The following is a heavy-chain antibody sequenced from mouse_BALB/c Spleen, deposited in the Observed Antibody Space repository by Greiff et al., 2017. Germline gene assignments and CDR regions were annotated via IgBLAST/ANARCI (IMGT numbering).Heavy chain of an antibody. J-gene: IGHJ4*01. CDR3: ARDGDYYGSSYAMDY. CDR1: GFSLTSYG. Sequence: VQLQESGPGLVAPSQSLSITCTVSGFSLTSYGVHWVRQPPGKGLEWLGVIWAGGSTNYNSALMSRLSISKDNSKSQVFLKMNSLQTDDTAMYYCARDGDYYGSSYAMDYWGQGTSVTVSS. CDR2: IWAGGST. V-gene: IGHV2-9*02. D-gene: IGHD1-1*01.